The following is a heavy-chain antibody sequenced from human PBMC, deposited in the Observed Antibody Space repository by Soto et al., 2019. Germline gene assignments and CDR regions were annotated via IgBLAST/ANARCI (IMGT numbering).Heavy chain of an antibody. CDR2: IYYSGST. Sequence: SETLSLTCTVSGGSISSGDYYWSWIRQPPGKGLEWIGYIYYSGSTHYNPSLKSRVTISVDTSKNQFSLKLSSVTAADTAVYYCATGGYYYYYYGMDVWGQGTTVTVSS. V-gene: IGHV4-30-4*01. CDR3: ATGGYYYYYYGMDV. D-gene: IGHD3-16*01. J-gene: IGHJ6*02. CDR1: GGSISSGDYY.